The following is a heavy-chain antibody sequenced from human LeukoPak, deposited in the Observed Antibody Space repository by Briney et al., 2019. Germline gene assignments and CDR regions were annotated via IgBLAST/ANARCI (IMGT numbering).Heavy chain of an antibody. CDR3: ARVDYDILTGYYYYYMDV. Sequence: ASVKVSCKASGYTFTSYGIGWVRQAPGQGLEWMGWISAYNGNTNYAQKLQGRFTMTTDTSTSTAYMELRSLRSDDTAVYYCARVDYDILTGYYYYYMDVWGKGTTVTISS. CDR1: GYTFTSYG. D-gene: IGHD3-9*01. V-gene: IGHV1-18*01. CDR2: ISAYNGNT. J-gene: IGHJ6*03.